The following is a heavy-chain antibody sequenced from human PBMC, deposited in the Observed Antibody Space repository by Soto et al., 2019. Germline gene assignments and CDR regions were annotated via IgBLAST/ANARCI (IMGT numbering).Heavy chain of an antibody. D-gene: IGHD2-8*02. CDR2: TGAAGDT. V-gene: IGHV3-13*01. Sequence: GGSLRLSCTASGFTFNNYDMHWVRQATGKGLEWLSGTGAAGDTYYPGAVNGRSTISRDNARNSLYLQMNSLSAADTAVYYCVRGVLGPGDYYYGMDVWGQGTTVTVSS. CDR1: GFTFNNYD. CDR3: VRGVLGPGDYYYGMDV. J-gene: IGHJ6*02.